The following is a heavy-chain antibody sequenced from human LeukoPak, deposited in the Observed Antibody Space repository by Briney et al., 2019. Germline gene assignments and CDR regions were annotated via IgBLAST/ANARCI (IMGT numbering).Heavy chain of an antibody. D-gene: IGHD1-26*01. CDR3: ARPHKVGAASYDY. Sequence: SETLSVTCTVSGGSISSSSYYWGWIRQPPGKGLEWIGSIYYSGSTYYNPSLKSRVTISVDTSKNQFSLKLSSVTAADTAAYYCARPHKVGAASYDYWGQGTLVTVSS. CDR2: IYYSGST. V-gene: IGHV4-39*01. J-gene: IGHJ4*02. CDR1: GGSISSSSYY.